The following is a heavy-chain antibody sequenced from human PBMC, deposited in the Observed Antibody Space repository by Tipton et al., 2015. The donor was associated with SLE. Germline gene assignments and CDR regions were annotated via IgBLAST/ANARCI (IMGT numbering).Heavy chain of an antibody. V-gene: IGHV4-39*07. D-gene: IGHD3-10*01. J-gene: IGHJ6*02. CDR2: IYYSGST. CDR1: GGAISSGSYY. Sequence: TLSLTCTVSGGAISSGSYYWSWIRQPAGKGLEWIGSIYYSGSTYYNPSLKSRVTISVDTSKNQFSLKLSSVTAADTAVYYCARQRLRLLSPLDAWGQGTTVTVS. CDR3: ARQRLRLLSPLDA.